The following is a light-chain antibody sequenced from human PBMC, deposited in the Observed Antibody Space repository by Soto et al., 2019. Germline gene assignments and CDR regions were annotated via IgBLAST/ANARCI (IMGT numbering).Light chain of an antibody. J-gene: IGLJ1*01. Sequence: QSVLTQPPSVSAAPGQKVTISCSGSSSNIGNNYVSWYQQLPGTAPKLPIYDNNKRPSGIPDRFSGSKSGTSATLGITGLQTGDEADYYCGTWDTSLSVGNVFGTGTKVTVL. CDR2: DNN. CDR3: GTWDTSLSVGNV. CDR1: SSNIGNNY. V-gene: IGLV1-51*01.